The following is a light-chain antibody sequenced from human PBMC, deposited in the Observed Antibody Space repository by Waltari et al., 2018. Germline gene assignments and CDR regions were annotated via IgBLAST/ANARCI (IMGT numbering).Light chain of an antibody. V-gene: IGKV3D-15*01. Sequence: EIVMTHSPATLSLSPGERATLSCRASQSVSSSLAWYQQKPGQAPRLLLYGASRRATRIPDRFSGSGSGTEFTLTISSLEPEDVAVYYCQQNSNWPRTFGQGPKVEI. CDR3: QQNSNWPRT. CDR2: GAS. CDR1: QSVSSS. J-gene: IGKJ1*01.